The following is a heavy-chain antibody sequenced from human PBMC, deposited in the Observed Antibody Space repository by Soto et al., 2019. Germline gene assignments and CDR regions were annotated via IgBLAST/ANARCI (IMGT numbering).Heavy chain of an antibody. CDR2: IYYSGST. D-gene: IGHD4-4*01. J-gene: IGHJ4*02. CDR1: GGSISSGDYY. Sequence: SETLSLTCTVSGGSISSGDYYWSWIRQPPGKGLEWIGYIYYSGSTYYNPSLKSRVTISVDTSKNQFSLKLSSVTAADTAVYYCAREGTTTVTYFDYWGQGTLVTVSS. CDR3: AREGTTTVTYFDY. V-gene: IGHV4-30-4*01.